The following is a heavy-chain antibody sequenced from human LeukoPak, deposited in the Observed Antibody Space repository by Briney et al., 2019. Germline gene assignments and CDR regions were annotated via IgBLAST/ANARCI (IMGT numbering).Heavy chain of an antibody. CDR3: ATSMGGDYDY. CDR1: GGTFSSYA. Sequence: GASVKVSCKASGGTFSSYAISWVRQAPGQGLEWMGGIITIFGTANYAQKFQGRVTITADESTSTAYMELSSLRSEDTVVYYCATSMGGDYDYWGQGTLVTVSS. V-gene: IGHV1-69*13. CDR2: IITIFGTA. D-gene: IGHD4-17*01. J-gene: IGHJ4*02.